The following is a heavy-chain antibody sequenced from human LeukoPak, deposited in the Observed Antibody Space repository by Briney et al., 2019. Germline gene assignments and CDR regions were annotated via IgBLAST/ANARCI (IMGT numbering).Heavy chain of an antibody. D-gene: IGHD3-10*01. V-gene: IGHV1-2*02. J-gene: IGHJ3*02. CDR1: GYTFTGYY. CDR2: INPNRGGT. Sequence: ASVKVSCKASGYTFTGYYMHWVQQAPGQGLEWMGWINPNRGGTNYAQKFQGRVTMTRDTSISTAYMELSRLRSDDTAVYYCARVTMVRGVTRLGGAFDIWGQGTMVTVSS. CDR3: ARVTMVRGVTRLGGAFDI.